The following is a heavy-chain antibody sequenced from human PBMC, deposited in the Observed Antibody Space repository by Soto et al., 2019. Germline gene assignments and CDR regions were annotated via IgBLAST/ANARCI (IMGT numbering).Heavy chain of an antibody. CDR1: GFNLSTYG. Sequence: VQLVESGGGVVQPGRSLRLSCAASGFNLSTYGMHWVRQAPGKGLEWVAVISYDGRNKYYADSVKGRFTISRDESKNTLYLQMNSLRAEDTAVYYCARGYYYMDVWGKGTTVTVSS. V-gene: IGHV3-30*03. CDR3: ARGYYYMDV. CDR2: ISYDGRNK. J-gene: IGHJ6*03.